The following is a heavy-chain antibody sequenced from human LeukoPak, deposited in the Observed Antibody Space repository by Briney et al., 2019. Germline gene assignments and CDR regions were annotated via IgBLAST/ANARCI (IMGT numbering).Heavy chain of an antibody. D-gene: IGHD4-17*01. CDR3: ARPTGIFYYGMDV. CDR2: ISSTSSYI. CDR1: GFTFSSYS. V-gene: IGHV3-21*01. J-gene: IGHJ6*02. Sequence: KTGGSLRLSCAASGFTFSSYSMNWVRQAPGKGLEWVSSISSTSSYIYYADSVKGRFTISRDNAKNSLYLQMNSLRAEDTAVYYCARPTGIFYYGMDVWGQGTTVTVSS.